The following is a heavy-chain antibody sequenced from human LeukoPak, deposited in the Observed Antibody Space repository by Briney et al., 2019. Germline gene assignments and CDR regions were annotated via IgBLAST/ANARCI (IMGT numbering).Heavy chain of an antibody. CDR3: ARQRHYYGSGSYLHAFDI. J-gene: IGHJ3*02. V-gene: IGHV4-38-2*01. Sequence: PSETLSLTCAVSGYSISSGYYWGLIRQPPGKGLEWIGSIYHSGSTYYNPSLKSRVTISVDTSKNQFSLKLSSVTAADTAVYYCARQRHYYGSGSYLHAFDIWGQGTMVTVSS. CDR2: IYHSGST. CDR1: GYSISSGYY. D-gene: IGHD3-10*01.